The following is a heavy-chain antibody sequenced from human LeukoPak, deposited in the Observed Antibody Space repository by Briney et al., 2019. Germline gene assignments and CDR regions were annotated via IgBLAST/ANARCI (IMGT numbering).Heavy chain of an antibody. V-gene: IGHV4-39*07. CDR3: ARARHGQWLTHLNWFDP. J-gene: IGHJ5*02. D-gene: IGHD6-19*01. CDR1: GGSISSTTYY. CDR2: INHSGST. Sequence: SETLSLTCTVSGGSISSTTYYWSWIRQPPGKGLEWIGEINHSGSTNYNPSLKSRVTISVDTSKNQFSLKLSSVTAADTAVYYCARARHGQWLTHLNWFDPWGQGTLVTVSS.